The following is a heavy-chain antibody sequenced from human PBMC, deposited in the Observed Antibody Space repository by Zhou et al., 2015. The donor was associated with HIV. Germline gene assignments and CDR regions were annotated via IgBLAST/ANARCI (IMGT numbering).Heavy chain of an antibody. CDR1: GFTFGDYT. D-gene: IGHD5-18*01. V-gene: IGHV3-49*05. J-gene: IGHJ3*02. CDR2: IRSKAYDGTT. Sequence: EVQLVESGGDLVKPGRSLRLSCSASGFTFGDYTMSWFRQAPGKGLEWIGFIRSKAYDGTTEYAASVKGRFIISRDDSKSIAYLQMNSLKTEDTAVYYCSRRGWIHLWLGAFDIWGQGTMVTVSS. CDR3: SRRGWIHLWLGAFDI.